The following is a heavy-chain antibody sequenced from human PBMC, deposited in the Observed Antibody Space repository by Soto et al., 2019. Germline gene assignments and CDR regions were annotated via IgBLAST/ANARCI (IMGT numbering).Heavy chain of an antibody. CDR1: GGSISNSSYY. CDR2: VHYSGST. Sequence: SETLSLTCSVSGGSISNSSYYWGWIRQPPGKGLEWIGSVHYSGSTYYNPSLKSRVTIAVDTSKNQFSLKLSSVTAADTAVYYCVPRSGSHKGYFDYWGQGSLVTVSS. J-gene: IGHJ4*02. D-gene: IGHD3-10*01. V-gene: IGHV4-39*01. CDR3: VPRSGSHKGYFDY.